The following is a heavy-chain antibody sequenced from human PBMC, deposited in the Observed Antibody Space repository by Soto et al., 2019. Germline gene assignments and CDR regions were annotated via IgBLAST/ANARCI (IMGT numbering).Heavy chain of an antibody. CDR1: GFTYINYW. CDR2: MNPDGGEK. Sequence: GGSLRLSCAASGFTYINYWMSWVRQAPGKGLEWVANMNPDGGEKYYVDSVKGRFTISRDNSKNMLYLQMNSLRVEDTAVYYCAREVRVRGFAFDIWGQGTMVTVSS. CDR3: AREVRVRGFAFDI. D-gene: IGHD3-3*01. V-gene: IGHV3-7*01. J-gene: IGHJ3*02.